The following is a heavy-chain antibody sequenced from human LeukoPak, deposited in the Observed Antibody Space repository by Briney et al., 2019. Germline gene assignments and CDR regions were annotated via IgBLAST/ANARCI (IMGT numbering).Heavy chain of an antibody. CDR2: ISANNFNT. CDR3: ARGQYYFDS. V-gene: IGHV1-18*01. D-gene: IGHD4-11*01. J-gene: IGHJ4*02. Sequence: GASVKVSCKASGYSFSSYGLSWVRQAPGQGLEWMGWISANNFNTNYAERLQGRVTMTIDTSTRTAYMELRSLTSDDTAVYYCARGQYYFDSWGQGTLVSVSS. CDR1: GYSFSSYG.